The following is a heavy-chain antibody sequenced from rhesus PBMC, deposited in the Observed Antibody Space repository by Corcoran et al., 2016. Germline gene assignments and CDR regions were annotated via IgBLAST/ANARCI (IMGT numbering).Heavy chain of an antibody. D-gene: IGHD3-28*01. Sequence: EVQLVESGGGLAKPGGSLRLSCAASGFTFSDYYMHWVRQASGKGLEWVSRISNGGGSTWYAYSVKGRFTISRENAKNTLYFQMDSLRAEDTAVYYCARSGYYQNRFDVWGPGVLVTVSS. CDR3: ARSGYYQNRFDV. J-gene: IGHJ5-1*01. CDR2: ISNGGGST. CDR1: GFTFSDYY. V-gene: IGHV3-59*01.